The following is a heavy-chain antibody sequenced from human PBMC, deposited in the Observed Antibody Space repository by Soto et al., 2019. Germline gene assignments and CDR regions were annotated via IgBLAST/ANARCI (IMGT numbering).Heavy chain of an antibody. J-gene: IGHJ4*02. CDR2: VYYNGNT. V-gene: IGHV4-59*08. D-gene: IGHD3-10*01. Sequence: PSETLSLTCTVSGGSISSYIWSWIRQPPGQGLEWLGYVYYNGNTNYNPSLKSRLTISMDTSKTQFSLTLTSVTAADTAVYYCARFPGSGHRYLDHWGQGSLVTVSS. CDR3: ARFPGSGHRYLDH. CDR1: GGSISSYI.